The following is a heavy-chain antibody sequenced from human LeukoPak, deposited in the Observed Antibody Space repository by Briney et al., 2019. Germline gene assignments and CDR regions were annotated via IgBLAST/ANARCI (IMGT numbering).Heavy chain of an antibody. J-gene: IGHJ1*01. CDR2: IYSGGST. CDR1: GLSVSSNY. D-gene: IGHD2-21*02. Sequence: QTGESLRLSCAASGLSVSSNYMSWVRQAPGKGLEWVSVIYSGGSTYYADSVKGRFTISRDNSKNTLYLQMKSLRAEDTAVYYCARTDETAPAEDFQHWGQGTLVTVSS. V-gene: IGHV3-53*01. CDR3: ARTDETAPAEDFQH.